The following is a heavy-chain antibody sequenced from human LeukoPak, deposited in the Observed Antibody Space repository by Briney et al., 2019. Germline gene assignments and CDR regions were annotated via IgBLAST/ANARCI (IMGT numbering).Heavy chain of an antibody. Sequence: PGGSLRLSCAASGFTVSSNYMSWVRQAPGKGLEWVSVIYSGGSTYYADSVKGRFTISRDNSKNTLYLQMNSLRAEDTAVYYCARGDSNYGPYYFDYWGLGTLVTVSS. CDR2: IYSGGST. CDR1: GFTVSSNY. V-gene: IGHV3-53*01. CDR3: ARGDSNYGPYYFDY. J-gene: IGHJ4*02. D-gene: IGHD4-11*01.